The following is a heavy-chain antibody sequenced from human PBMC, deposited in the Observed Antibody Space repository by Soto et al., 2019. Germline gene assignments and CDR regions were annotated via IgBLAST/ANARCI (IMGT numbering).Heavy chain of an antibody. V-gene: IGHV5-10-1*01. CDR3: ARHTRSYYDSSGYYGAFDI. J-gene: IGHJ3*02. D-gene: IGHD3-22*01. Sequence: PGESLKISCKGSGCSFTSYWISWVRQMPGKGLEWMGRIDPSDSYTNYSPSFQGHVTISADKSISTAYLQWSSLKASDTAMYYCARHTRSYYDSSGYYGAFDIWGQGTMVTVSS. CDR1: GCSFTSYW. CDR2: IDPSDSYT.